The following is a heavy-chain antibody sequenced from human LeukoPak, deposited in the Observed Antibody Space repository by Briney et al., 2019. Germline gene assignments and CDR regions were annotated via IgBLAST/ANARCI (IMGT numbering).Heavy chain of an antibody. CDR2: ISYDGINK. D-gene: IGHD6-13*01. J-gene: IGHJ4*02. CDR1: GFTFDTYD. Sequence: GGSLRLSCAASGFTFDTYDMHWVRQAPGKGLEWVAVISYDGINKYYPDSVKGRFTISRDNSKNTLYLQMNSLRAEDTAVYYCAKDSGFSSSWQLGYWGQGTQVTVSS. V-gene: IGHV3-30*18. CDR3: AKDSGFSSSWQLGY.